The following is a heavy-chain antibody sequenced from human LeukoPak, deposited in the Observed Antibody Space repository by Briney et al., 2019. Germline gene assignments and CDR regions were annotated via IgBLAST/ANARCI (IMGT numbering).Heavy chain of an antibody. J-gene: IGHJ4*02. CDR3: ARDSVYSGSSLDY. D-gene: IGHD1-26*01. Sequence: SETLSLTCAVSGGSISSGGYSWSWIRQPPGKGLEWIGYIYYSGSTYYNPSLKSRVIISVDTSKNQFSLKLTSVTAADTAVYYCARDSVYSGSSLDYWGQGTLVTVSS. CDR2: IYYSGST. CDR1: GGSISSGGYS. V-gene: IGHV4-30-4*07.